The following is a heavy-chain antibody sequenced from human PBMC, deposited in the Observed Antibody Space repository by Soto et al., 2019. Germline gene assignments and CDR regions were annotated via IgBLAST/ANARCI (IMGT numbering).Heavy chain of an antibody. CDR1: GGSISSYY. Sequence: PSETLSLTCTVSGGSISSYYWSWIRQPPGKGLEWIGYIYYSGSTNYNPSLKSRVTISVDTSKNQFSLKLTSVTAADTAVYYCARRYGWNFDFWGQGTLVTVSS. V-gene: IGHV4-59*08. CDR2: IYYSGST. J-gene: IGHJ4*02. CDR3: ARRYGWNFDF. D-gene: IGHD6-19*01.